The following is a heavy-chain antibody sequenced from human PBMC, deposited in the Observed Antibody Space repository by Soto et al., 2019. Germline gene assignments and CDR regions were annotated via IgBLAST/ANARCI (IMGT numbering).Heavy chain of an antibody. CDR1: GYTFTSYA. V-gene: IGHV1-3*01. Sequence: ASVKVSCTASGYTFTSYAMHWVRQAPGQRLEWMGWINAGNGNTKYSQKFQGRVTITRDTSASTAYMELSSLRSEDTAVYYCARGGGQYQLPFFFWGQGTLVTSPQ. D-gene: IGHD2-2*01. CDR2: INAGNGNT. CDR3: ARGGGQYQLPFFF. J-gene: IGHJ4*02.